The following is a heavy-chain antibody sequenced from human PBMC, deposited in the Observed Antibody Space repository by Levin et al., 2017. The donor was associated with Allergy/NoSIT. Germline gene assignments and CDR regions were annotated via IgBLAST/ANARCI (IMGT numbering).Heavy chain of an antibody. Sequence: GESLKIPCAASGFNFGSFWRTWVRPAPGKGLGWVANINQDGNEKSYVDSLKGRFNIPRDNDKHSLYVQMNSLRAEDTAVYYCARGLGNYYDTSGYVDYFDYWGQGTLVTVSA. J-gene: IGHJ4*02. CDR2: INQDGNEK. V-gene: IGHV3-7*01. D-gene: IGHD3-22*01. CDR3: ARGLGNYYDTSGYVDYFDY. CDR1: GFNFGSFW.